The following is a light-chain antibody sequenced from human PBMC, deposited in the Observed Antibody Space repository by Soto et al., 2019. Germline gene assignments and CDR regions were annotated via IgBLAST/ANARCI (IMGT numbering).Light chain of an antibody. CDR1: QSISTN. CDR2: GAS. Sequence: EIVMTQSPVTLTVSPGERATLYCRASQSISTNLAWHQQKPGQAPRLLIYGASTRATGIPARFSGSGSGTEFTLTSSSLQSEDLAVYYCQQFNNWPWTFGQGTKVEI. J-gene: IGKJ1*01. CDR3: QQFNNWPWT. V-gene: IGKV3-15*01.